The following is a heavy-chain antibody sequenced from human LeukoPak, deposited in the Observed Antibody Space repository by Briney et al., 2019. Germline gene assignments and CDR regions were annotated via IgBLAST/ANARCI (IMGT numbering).Heavy chain of an antibody. D-gene: IGHD2-15*01. Sequence: GGSLRLSCAASGFTFSSYAMHWVRLAPGKGLEWVAVISYDGSNKYYADSVKGRFTISRDNSKNTLYLQMNSLRAEDTAVYYCASTSGEVGYWGQGTLVTVSS. J-gene: IGHJ4*02. V-gene: IGHV3-30-3*01. CDR2: ISYDGSNK. CDR1: GFTFSSYA. CDR3: ASTSGEVGY.